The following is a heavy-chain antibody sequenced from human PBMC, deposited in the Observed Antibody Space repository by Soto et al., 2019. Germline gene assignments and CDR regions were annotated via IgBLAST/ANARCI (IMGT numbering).Heavy chain of an antibody. CDR1: GFTFSSYG. Sequence: QVQLVESGGGVVQPWRSLRLSCAASGFTFSSYGMHWVRQAPGKGLEWVAVISYDGSNKYYADSVKGRFTISRDNSKNTLYLQMNSLRAEDTAVYYCAKDRGGYSYPTLTDYWGQGTLVTVSS. CDR3: AKDRGGYSYPTLTDY. CDR2: ISYDGSNK. D-gene: IGHD5-18*01. J-gene: IGHJ4*02. V-gene: IGHV3-30*18.